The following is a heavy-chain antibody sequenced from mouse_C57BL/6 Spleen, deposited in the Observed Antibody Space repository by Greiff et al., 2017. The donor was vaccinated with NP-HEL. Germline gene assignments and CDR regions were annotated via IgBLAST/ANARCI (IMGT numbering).Heavy chain of an antibody. CDR2: IYPGDGDT. J-gene: IGHJ2*01. CDR3: ARHLITTVVATHFDY. CDR1: GYAFSSSW. D-gene: IGHD1-1*01. V-gene: IGHV1-82*01. Sequence: VKLMESGPELVKPGASVKISCKASGYAFSSSWMNWVQQRPGKGLEWIGRIYPGDGDTNYNGKFKGKATLTADKSSSTAYMQLSSLTSEDSAVYFCARHLITTVVATHFDYWGQGTTLTVSS.